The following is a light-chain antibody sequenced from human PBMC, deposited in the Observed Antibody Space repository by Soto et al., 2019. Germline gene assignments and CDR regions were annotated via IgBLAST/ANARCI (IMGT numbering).Light chain of an antibody. J-gene: IGKJ5*01. CDR1: QSISSY. V-gene: IGKV1-39*01. CDR3: QQSYSTRLVT. CDR2: AAS. Sequence: DIQMTQSPSSLSASVKNTVTNTCRASQSISSYLNWYQQKPGKAPKLLIYAASSLQSGVPSRFSGSGSGTDFTLTISSLQPEDFATYYCQQSYSTRLVTFGQGTRLEIK.